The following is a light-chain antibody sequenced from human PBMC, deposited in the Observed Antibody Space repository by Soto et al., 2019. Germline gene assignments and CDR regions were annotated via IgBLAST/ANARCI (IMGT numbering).Light chain of an antibody. J-gene: IGLJ3*02. CDR3: AAWDDSLSGWV. CDR1: SSNIGSNY. Sequence: QLVLTQPPSASGTPGQRVTISCSGSSSNIGSNYVYWYQQLPGTAPKLLIYRNNQRPSGVPDRFSGSKSGTSASLAISGRRSEDEADYYCAAWDDSLSGWVFCGGTKVTVL. CDR2: RNN. V-gene: IGLV1-47*01.